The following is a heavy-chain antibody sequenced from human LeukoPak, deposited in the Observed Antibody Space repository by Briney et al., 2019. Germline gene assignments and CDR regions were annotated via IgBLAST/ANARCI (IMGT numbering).Heavy chain of an antibody. CDR2: IYYSGST. D-gene: IGHD2-2*01. V-gene: IGHV4-39*01. J-gene: IGHJ4*02. CDR1: GGSISSSSYY. Sequence: PSETLSLTCTVSGGSISSSSYYWGWIRQPPGKGLEWIGSIYYSGSTYYNPSLKSRVTISVDTSKNQFSLKLSSVTAADTAVYYRARRIGVVPAAIYYFDYWGQGTLVTVSS. CDR3: ARRIGVVPAAIYYFDY.